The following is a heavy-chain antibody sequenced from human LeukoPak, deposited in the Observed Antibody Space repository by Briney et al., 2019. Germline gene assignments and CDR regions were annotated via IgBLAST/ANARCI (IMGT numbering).Heavy chain of an antibody. CDR1: GFTFSSYW. J-gene: IGHJ5*02. D-gene: IGHD6-13*01. Sequence: PGGSLRLSCAASGFTFSSYWMHWVRQAPGKGLVWVSRINTDGYSISYADSVKGRFTISRDNAKNTLYLQMSSLRAEDTAVYYCAKHQGRAAAGTSGGFDPWGQGTLVTVSS. CDR2: INTDGYSI. CDR3: AKHQGRAAAGTSGGFDP. V-gene: IGHV3-74*01.